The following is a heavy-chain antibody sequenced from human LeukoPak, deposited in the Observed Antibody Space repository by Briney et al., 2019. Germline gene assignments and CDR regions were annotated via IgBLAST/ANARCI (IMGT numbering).Heavy chain of an antibody. CDR2: ISSSSSTI. D-gene: IGHD3-3*01. CDR3: ARGAWRGYDFWSGQIDY. CDR1: GFTFSSYS. J-gene: IGHJ4*02. Sequence: GGSLRLSCAASGFTFSSYSMNWVRQAPGKGLEWVSYISSSSSTIYYADSVKGRFTISRDNAKNSLYLQMNSLRAEDTAVYHCARGAWRGYDFWSGQIDYWGQGTLVTVSS. V-gene: IGHV3-48*01.